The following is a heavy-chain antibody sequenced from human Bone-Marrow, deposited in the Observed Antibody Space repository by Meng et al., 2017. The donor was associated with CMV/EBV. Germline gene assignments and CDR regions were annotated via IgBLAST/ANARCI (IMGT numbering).Heavy chain of an antibody. CDR2: INWNSVTI. D-gene: IGHD6-13*01. J-gene: IGHJ5*02. V-gene: IGHV3-9*01. Sequence: SLKISCAASGFTFDDYTMHWVRQAPGKGLEWVSSINWNSVTIGYADSVKGRFTTSRDNAKNSLYLQMNSLRAEDTAVYYCARKPLAAAGHNWFDPWGQGTLVTVSS. CDR1: GFTFDDYT. CDR3: ARKPLAAAGHNWFDP.